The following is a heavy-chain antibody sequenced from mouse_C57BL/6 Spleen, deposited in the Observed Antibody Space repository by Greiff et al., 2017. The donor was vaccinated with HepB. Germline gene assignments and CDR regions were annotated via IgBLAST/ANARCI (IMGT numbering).Heavy chain of an antibody. D-gene: IGHD2-14*01. CDR3: ARSMLVRQGFAY. J-gene: IGHJ3*01. CDR1: GYSFTGYY. V-gene: IGHV1-42*01. CDR2: INPSTGGT. Sequence: VQLQQSGPELVKPGASVKISCKASGYSFTGYYMNWVKQSPEKSLEWIGEINPSTGGTTYNQKFKAKATLTVDKSSSTAYMQLKSLTSEDSAVYYCARSMLVRQGFAYWGQGTLVTVSA.